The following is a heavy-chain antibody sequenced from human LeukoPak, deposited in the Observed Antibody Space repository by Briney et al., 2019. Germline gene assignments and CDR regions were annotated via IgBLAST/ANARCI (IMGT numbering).Heavy chain of an antibody. CDR1: GGSFSNYY. J-gene: IGHJ4*02. V-gene: IGHV4-34*01. Sequence: PSETLSLTCAVYGGSFSNYYWTWIRQPPGKGLEGIGEIDHSGSSHYNPSLKSRGNISVDTTKNKWSLRQSYRNAEGGAVYYCARGLEDRISIFGVVKFYYFDFWGQGTLVTVSS. CDR3: ARGLEDRISIFGVVKFYYFDF. D-gene: IGHD3-3*01. CDR2: IDHSGSS.